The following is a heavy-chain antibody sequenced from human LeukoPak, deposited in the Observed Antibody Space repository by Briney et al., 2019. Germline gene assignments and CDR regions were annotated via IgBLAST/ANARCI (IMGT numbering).Heavy chain of an antibody. CDR1: GFTFSSYW. V-gene: IGHV3-7*01. CDR2: IKQDGSEK. Sequence: PGGSLRLSCAASGFTFSSYWMSWVRQAPGKGLEWVANIKQDGSEKYYVDSVKGRFTISRDNAKNSLYLQMNSLRDEDTAVYYCASAPNYYDSSGYKTWLDNWGQGTLVTVSS. D-gene: IGHD3-22*01. J-gene: IGHJ4*02. CDR3: ASAPNYYDSSGYKTWLDN.